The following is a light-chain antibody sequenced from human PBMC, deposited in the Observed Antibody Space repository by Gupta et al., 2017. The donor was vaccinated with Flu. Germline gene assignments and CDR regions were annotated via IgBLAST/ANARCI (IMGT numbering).Light chain of an antibody. V-gene: IGLV2-14*03. CDR3: VSYTSFTAYV. J-gene: IGLJ1*01. CDR2: DVS. Sequence: SWYQHDSAKAHTLMIYDVSNRASGVSDNFSGSKAGNTASLTISELQAEDEADYYCVSYTSFTAYVFGSGTKVTVL.